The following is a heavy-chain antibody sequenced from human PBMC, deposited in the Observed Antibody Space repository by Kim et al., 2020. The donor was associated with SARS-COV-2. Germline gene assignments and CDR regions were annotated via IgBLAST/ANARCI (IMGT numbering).Heavy chain of an antibody. CDR2: ICGSGGST. Sequence: GGSLRLSCAASGFTFSSYAMSWVRQAPGKGLEWVSAICGSGGSTYYADSVKGRFTISRDNSKNTLYLQMNSLRAEDTAVYYCAKDVSRITSFGVVTRGGMDVWGQGTTVTVSS. D-gene: IGHD3-3*01. CDR3: AKDVSRITSFGVVTRGGMDV. V-gene: IGHV3-23*01. J-gene: IGHJ6*02. CDR1: GFTFSSYA.